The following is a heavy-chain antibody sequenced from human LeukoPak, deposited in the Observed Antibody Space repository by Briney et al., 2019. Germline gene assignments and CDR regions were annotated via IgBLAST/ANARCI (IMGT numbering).Heavy chain of an antibody. CDR1: GFTFSSYS. Sequence: GGSLRLSCAASGFTFSSYSMNWVRQAPGKGLEWVSSISSSSSYIYYADSVKGRFTISRDNAKNSLYLQMNSLRAEDTAVYYCAREMDDSSGYKVGDSWGQGTLVTVSS. CDR2: ISSSSSYI. CDR3: AREMDDSSGYKVGDS. D-gene: IGHD3-22*01. V-gene: IGHV3-21*01. J-gene: IGHJ4*02.